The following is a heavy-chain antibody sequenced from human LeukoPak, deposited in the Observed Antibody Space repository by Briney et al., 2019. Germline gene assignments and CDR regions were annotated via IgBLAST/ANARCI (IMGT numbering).Heavy chain of an antibody. D-gene: IGHD1-1*01. CDR1: GFTFSDYD. V-gene: IGHV3-13*01. CDR2: IVTAGDT. Sequence: PGGSLRLSCAASGFTFSDYDMHWVRQATGKGLEWVSAIVTAGDTYYTGSVKGRFTISRENAKNSLYLQMNSLRAGDTAVYYCVRVAKERVGGVYYFDYWGQGTPVTVSS. CDR3: VRVAKERVGGVYYFDY. J-gene: IGHJ4*02.